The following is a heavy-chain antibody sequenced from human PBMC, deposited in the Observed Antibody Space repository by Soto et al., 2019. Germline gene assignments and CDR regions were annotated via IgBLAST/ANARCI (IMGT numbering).Heavy chain of an antibody. CDR1: GYTFTGYY. CDR2: INPNSGGT. Sequence: ASVKVSCKASGYTFTGYYMHWVRQAPGQGLEWMGWINPNSGGTNYAQKFQGWVTMTRDTSISTAYMELSRLRSDDTAVYYCARGVTIFGVGQYYFDYWGQRTLGTVSS. V-gene: IGHV1-2*04. D-gene: IGHD3-3*01. CDR3: ARGVTIFGVGQYYFDY. J-gene: IGHJ4*02.